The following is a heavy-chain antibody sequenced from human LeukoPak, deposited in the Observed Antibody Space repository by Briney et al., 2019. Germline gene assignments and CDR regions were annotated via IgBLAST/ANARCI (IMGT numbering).Heavy chain of an antibody. J-gene: IGHJ4*02. D-gene: IGHD2-15*01. CDR3: ASAGSDSQSWWFDY. V-gene: IGHV3-48*02. CDR2: IGYTSTPI. CDR1: GFTFNVYS. Sequence: GGSLRLSCAASGFTFNVYSMVWVRQAPGKGLEWLSYIGYTSTPIYYADSVKGRFTVSRDNAKNSLYLQMSSLKDEDTAVYYCASAGSDSQSWWFDYWGQGALVTVSS.